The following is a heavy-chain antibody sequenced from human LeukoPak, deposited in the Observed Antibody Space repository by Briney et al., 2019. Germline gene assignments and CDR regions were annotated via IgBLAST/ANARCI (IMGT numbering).Heavy chain of an antibody. D-gene: IGHD3-16*02. CDR2: ISGSTSYI. CDR1: AFTFRTYS. Sequence: GGSLRLSCVASAFTFRTYSMHWVRQAPGKGLEWVSSISGSTSYIYYADSVRGRFTISRDNAKNSLYLQMNSLRAEDTAVYYCARGSDFVWGSYRRYFDYWGQGTLVTVSS. CDR3: ARGSDFVWGSYRRYFDY. V-gene: IGHV3-21*01. J-gene: IGHJ4*02.